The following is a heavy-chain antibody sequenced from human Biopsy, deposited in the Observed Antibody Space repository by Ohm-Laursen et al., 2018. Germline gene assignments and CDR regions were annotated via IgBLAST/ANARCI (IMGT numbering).Heavy chain of an antibody. V-gene: IGHV4-59*01. Sequence: TLSLTCPVSGGTISSDWWSWIRQTPGKGLEWIGYVYYSGTTTYNPSLRSHVTISVDTSMNQISLRLQSVTAADTAIYYCTRATNSTGWPYYYFYGMDIWGQGTTVTVSS. CDR1: GGTISSDW. J-gene: IGHJ6*02. CDR2: VYYSGTT. D-gene: IGHD2/OR15-2a*01. CDR3: TRATNSTGWPYYYFYGMDI.